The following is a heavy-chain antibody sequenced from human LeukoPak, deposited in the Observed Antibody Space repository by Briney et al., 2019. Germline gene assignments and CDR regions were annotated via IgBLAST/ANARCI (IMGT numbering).Heavy chain of an antibody. Sequence: ASVKVSCKASGYTFTSYGISWVRQAPGQGLEWMGWISAYNGNTNYAQKLQGRVTMTTDTSTSTAYMELSRLRSDDTAVYYCARVYYGSGSYHLRFDYWGQGTLVTVSS. CDR3: ARVYYGSGSYHLRFDY. CDR2: ISAYNGNT. J-gene: IGHJ4*02. D-gene: IGHD3-10*01. V-gene: IGHV1-18*01. CDR1: GYTFTSYG.